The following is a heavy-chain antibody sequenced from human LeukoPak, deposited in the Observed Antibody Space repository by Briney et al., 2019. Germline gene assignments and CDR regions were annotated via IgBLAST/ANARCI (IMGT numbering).Heavy chain of an antibody. CDR2: ISWNSGSI. D-gene: IGHD3-22*01. V-gene: IGHV3-9*01. CDR1: GFTFDDYA. J-gene: IGHJ4*02. CDR3: AKVLNYYDSSGYDY. Sequence: PGGSLRLSCAASGFTFDDYAMHWVRQAPGKGLEWVSGISWNSGSIGYADSVKGRFTISRDNAKNSLYLQMNCLRAEDTALYYCAKVLNYYDSSGYDYWGQGTLVTVSS.